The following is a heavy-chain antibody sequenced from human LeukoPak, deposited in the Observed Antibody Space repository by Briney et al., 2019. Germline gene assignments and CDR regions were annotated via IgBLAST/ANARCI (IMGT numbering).Heavy chain of an antibody. CDR3: AKRGLSYCGGDCCPYSHYMDV. Sequence: GGSLRLSCAPSGFTFSSYAMNWVRQAPGKGLEWVSVISGSGGSTYYTDSVKGRFTISRDNSKNTLYLQMNSLRAEDTAVYYCAKRGLSYCGGDCCPYSHYMDVWGKGTTVTVSS. D-gene: IGHD2-21*02. CDR2: ISGSGGST. CDR1: GFTFSSYA. J-gene: IGHJ6*03. V-gene: IGHV3-23*01.